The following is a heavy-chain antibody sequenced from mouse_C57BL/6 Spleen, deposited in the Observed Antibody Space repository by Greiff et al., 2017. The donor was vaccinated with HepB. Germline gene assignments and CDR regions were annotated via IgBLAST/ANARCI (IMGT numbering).Heavy chain of an antibody. Sequence: VQLQQPGAELVKPGASVKMSCKASGYTFTSYWITWVKQRPGQGLEWIGDIYPGSGSTNYNEKFKSKATLTVDTSSSTAYMQLSSLTSEDSAVYYCARSGSFGDYFDYWGQGTTLTVSS. CDR2: IYPGSGST. V-gene: IGHV1-55*01. J-gene: IGHJ2*01. CDR1: GYTFTSYW. CDR3: ARSGSFGDYFDY. D-gene: IGHD1-1*01.